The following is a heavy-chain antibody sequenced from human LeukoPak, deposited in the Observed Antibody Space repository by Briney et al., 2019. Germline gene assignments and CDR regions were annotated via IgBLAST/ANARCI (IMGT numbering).Heavy chain of an antibody. CDR1: KFISSDYG. D-gene: IGHD3-10*01. V-gene: IGHV3-30*02. CDR2: IWYDGSDE. Sequence: GGSLRLSCAASKFISSDYGMHWVRQAPGKGLEWVAFIWYDGSDEYYADSVKGRLTISRDNSKDTLYLQMNSLTTEDTAVYYCAKGGGELGSGSLDYWGQGTLVTVSS. CDR3: AKGGGELGSGSLDY. J-gene: IGHJ4*02.